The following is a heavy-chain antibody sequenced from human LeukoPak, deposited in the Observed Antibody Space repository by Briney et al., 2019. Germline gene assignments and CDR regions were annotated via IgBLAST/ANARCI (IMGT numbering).Heavy chain of an antibody. J-gene: IGHJ4*02. CDR1: GFTFSTYA. CDR2: ISNDATKK. D-gene: IGHD5-12*01. Sequence: GGSLRLSCAASGFTFSTYAMHWVRQAPGKGLEWVAVISNDATKKYYADSVKGRSTISRDNSKNTLYLQMNSLRAEDTAVYYCAKDRRLQLPLYYFDYWGQGTLVTVSS. CDR3: AKDRRLQLPLYYFDY. V-gene: IGHV3-30*18.